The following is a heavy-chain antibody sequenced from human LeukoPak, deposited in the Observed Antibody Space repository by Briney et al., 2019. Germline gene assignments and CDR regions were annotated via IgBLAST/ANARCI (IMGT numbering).Heavy chain of an antibody. J-gene: IGHJ5*02. CDR2: IVPMFGTA. Sequence: GSSGYLSFKSSGATFSSNANSLHRLAPGPGHEWMGGIVPMFGTANYAQKFQGRVTITADESTSTAYMELSSLRSEDTAVYYCARRAAGTKFDPWGQGTLVTVSS. CDR3: ARRAAGTKFDP. V-gene: IGHV1-69*01. CDR1: GATFSSNA. D-gene: IGHD6-13*01.